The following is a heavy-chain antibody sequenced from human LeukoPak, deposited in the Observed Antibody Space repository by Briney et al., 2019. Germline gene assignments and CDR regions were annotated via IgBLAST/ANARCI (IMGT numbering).Heavy chain of an antibody. CDR2: ISSSSSTI. CDR3: ARGGESIVVVPAANNWFDP. CDR1: GFTFSSYG. Sequence: GGSLRLSCAASGFTFSSYGMNWVRQAPGKGLEWVSYISSSSSTIYYADSVKGRFTISRDNAKNSLYLQMNSLRAEDTAVYYCARGGESIVVVPAANNWFDPWGQGTLVTVSS. J-gene: IGHJ5*02. V-gene: IGHV3-48*04. D-gene: IGHD2-2*01.